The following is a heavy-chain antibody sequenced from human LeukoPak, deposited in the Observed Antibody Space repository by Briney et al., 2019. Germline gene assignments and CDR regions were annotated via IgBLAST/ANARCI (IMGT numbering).Heavy chain of an antibody. CDR1: GYTFTGSY. Sequence: ASVKVSCKASGYTFTGSYMHWVRQAPGQGLEWMGWISAYNGNTNYAQKLQGRVTMTTDTSTSTAYMELRSLRSDDTAVYYCARASGTYDYWGQGTPVTVSS. CDR2: ISAYNGNT. J-gene: IGHJ4*02. V-gene: IGHV1-18*04. D-gene: IGHD1-26*01. CDR3: ARASGTYDY.